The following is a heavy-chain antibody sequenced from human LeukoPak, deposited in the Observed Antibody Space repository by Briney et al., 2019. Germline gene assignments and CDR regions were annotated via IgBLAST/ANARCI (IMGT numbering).Heavy chain of an antibody. Sequence: PGGSLRLSCAASGFTFSRFGMSWVRQAPGKGLEWVSSISGSGGGTYYADSVKGRFTISRDNSKNTLYLQMNSLRAEDTAVYYCVNYYYYDSSGYVRGWGQGTLVTVSS. CDR3: VNYYYYDSSGYVRG. CDR1: GFTFSRFG. D-gene: IGHD3-22*01. V-gene: IGHV3-23*01. CDR2: ISGSGGGT. J-gene: IGHJ4*02.